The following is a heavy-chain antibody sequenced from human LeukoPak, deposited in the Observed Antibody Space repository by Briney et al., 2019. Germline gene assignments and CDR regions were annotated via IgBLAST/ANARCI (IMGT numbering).Heavy chain of an antibody. CDR2: ISSSSSYI. CDR3: ARDGKSSSWYDY. V-gene: IGHV3-21*01. D-gene: IGHD6-13*01. J-gene: IGHJ4*02. CDR1: GFTFSSYS. Sequence: GGSLRLSCAASGFTFSSYSMNWVRQAPGKGLEWVSSISSSSSYIYYADSVKGRFTISRDNAKNSLYLQMNSLRAEDTAVYYCARDGKSSSWYDYWGQGALVTVSS.